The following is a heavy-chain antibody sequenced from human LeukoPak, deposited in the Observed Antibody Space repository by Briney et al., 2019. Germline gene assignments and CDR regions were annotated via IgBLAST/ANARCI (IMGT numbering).Heavy chain of an antibody. Sequence: GESLKISCKASGYSFSSYWIGWVHQMPGKGLEWMGIIYPGDSDTRYSPSFLGQVTISADKSISTAYLQWSGLKPSDTAMYYCAKRWADSSGSQHYFDYWGQGTLVTVSS. CDR1: GYSFSSYW. CDR2: IYPGDSDT. D-gene: IGHD3-22*01. CDR3: AKRWADSSGSQHYFDY. J-gene: IGHJ4*02. V-gene: IGHV5-51*07.